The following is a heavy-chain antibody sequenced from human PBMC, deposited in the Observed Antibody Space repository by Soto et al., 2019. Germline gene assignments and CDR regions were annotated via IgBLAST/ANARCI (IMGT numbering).Heavy chain of an antibody. CDR2: ISYDGRNK. CDR3: AREIERLLGY. J-gene: IGHJ4*01. V-gene: IGHV3-30*04. Sequence: QVQLVESGGGVVQPGRSLRLSCAASGFTFSSYAMHWVRQAPGKGLEWVAVISYDGRNKYYEDSVKGRFTISRDNSKNTLYLQMNSLRADDTGVYYCAREIERLLGYWGQEPWSPSPQ. CDR1: GFTFSSYA. D-gene: IGHD3-3*01.